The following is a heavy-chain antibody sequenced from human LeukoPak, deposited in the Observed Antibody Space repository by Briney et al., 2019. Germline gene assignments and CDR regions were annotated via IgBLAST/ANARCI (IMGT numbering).Heavy chain of an antibody. V-gene: IGHV3-30-3*01. J-gene: IGHJ3*02. CDR1: GFTLSSYA. CDR2: ISSDGSNK. CDR3: ARALLRHDAFDI. Sequence: GGSLRLSCAASGFTLSSYAVHWVRQAPGKGLEWVTFISSDGSNKDYGDSVKGRFIISSDNSKNTLYLQMDSLRTEDTAVYYCARALLRHDAFDIWGQGTMVTVSS.